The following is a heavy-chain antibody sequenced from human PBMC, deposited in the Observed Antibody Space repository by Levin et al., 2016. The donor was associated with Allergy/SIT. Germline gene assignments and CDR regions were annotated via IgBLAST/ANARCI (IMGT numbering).Heavy chain of an antibody. CDR1: GGSISSGSYY. CDR3: ARGSGYIAAAAPDDY. J-gene: IGHJ4*02. CDR2: IYTSGST. Sequence: SETLSLTCTVSGGSISSGSYYWSWIRQPAGKGLEWIGRIYTSGSTNYNPSLKSRVTISVDTSKNQFSLKLSSVTAADTAVYYCARGSGYIAAAAPDDYWGQGTLVTVSS. D-gene: IGHD6-13*01. V-gene: IGHV4-61*02.